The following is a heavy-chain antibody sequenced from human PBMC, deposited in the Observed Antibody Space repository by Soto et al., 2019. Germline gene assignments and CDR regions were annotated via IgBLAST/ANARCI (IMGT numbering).Heavy chain of an antibody. Sequence: PGGSLRLSCAASGFTFSSYSMNWVRQAPGKGLEWVSYISSSSSTIYYADSVKGRFTISRDNAKNSLYLQMNSLRDEDTAVYYCARGFGESPYYYYGMDVWGQGXTVTVSS. CDR1: GFTFSSYS. CDR3: ARGFGESPYYYYGMDV. D-gene: IGHD3-10*01. CDR2: ISSSSSTI. V-gene: IGHV3-48*02. J-gene: IGHJ6*02.